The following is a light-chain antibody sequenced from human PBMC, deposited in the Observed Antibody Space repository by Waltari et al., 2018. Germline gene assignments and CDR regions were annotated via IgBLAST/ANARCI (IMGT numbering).Light chain of an antibody. CDR2: GPG. J-gene: IGLJ2*01. Sequence: SSDLTQDPSVSVALGQTVRITCQGDTLRRYYASWYQQRPGQAPVLVLYGPGNRPSGIPDRFSGSTSGNTASLTITGAQAEDEADYYCHSRETRSTRLFGGGTRLTV. CDR1: TLRRYY. V-gene: IGLV3-19*01. CDR3: HSRETRSTRL.